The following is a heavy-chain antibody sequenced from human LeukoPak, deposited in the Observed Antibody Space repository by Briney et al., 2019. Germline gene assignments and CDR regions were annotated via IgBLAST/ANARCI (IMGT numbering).Heavy chain of an antibody. Sequence: GASVKVSCKASGYTFTGYYMHWVRQAPGQGLEWMGWINPNSGGTNYAQKFQGRVTMTRDTSISTAYMELSRLRSDDTAVYYCARGMEYSSSWWYYYYYGMDVWGRGTTVTVSS. J-gene: IGHJ6*02. V-gene: IGHV1-2*02. D-gene: IGHD6-13*01. CDR1: GYTFTGYY. CDR2: INPNSGGT. CDR3: ARGMEYSSSWWYYYYYGMDV.